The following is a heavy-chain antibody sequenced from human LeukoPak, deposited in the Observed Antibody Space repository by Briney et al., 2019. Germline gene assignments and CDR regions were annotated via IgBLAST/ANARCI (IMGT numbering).Heavy chain of an antibody. J-gene: IGHJ1*01. V-gene: IGHV4-34*01. CDR1: GGSFSGYY. CDR2: INHSGST. CDR3: ASGRSQRSQYFQH. Sequence: SETLSLTCAVYGGSFSGYYWGWIRQPPGKGLEWIGEINHSGSTNYNPSLKSRVTISVDTSKNQFSLKLSSVTAADTAVYYCASGRSQRSQYFQHWGQGTLVTVSS.